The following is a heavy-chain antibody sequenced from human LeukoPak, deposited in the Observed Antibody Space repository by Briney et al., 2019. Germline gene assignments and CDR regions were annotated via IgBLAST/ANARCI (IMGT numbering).Heavy chain of an antibody. D-gene: IGHD3-3*01. CDR1: GGSFSGHY. V-gene: IGHV4-34*01. J-gene: IGHJ4*02. CDR3: ASGQYYDLWSGYYVD. Sequence: SETLSLTCAVYGGSFSGHYWSWIRQPRGKGLEWIVEINHSGSTNYNPSLESRVTISVDTSKNHFSLKLSSVTAADTAVYYCASGQYYDLWSGYYVDWGQGTLVTVSA. CDR2: INHSGST.